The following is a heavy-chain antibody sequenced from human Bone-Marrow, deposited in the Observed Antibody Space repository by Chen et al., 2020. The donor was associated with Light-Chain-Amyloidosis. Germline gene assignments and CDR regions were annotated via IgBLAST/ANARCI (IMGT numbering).Heavy chain of an antibody. Sequence: QLQLQESGPGLVKPSETLSLTCTVSGASISTSGYFWDGIRQPPGKGLEWIGGTYYSGGTYYNPSLKIRVTISVDTSKNQFSLTLSSLTAADTAMYYCASASELLTFYFDDWGQGSLVTVSS. CDR3: ASASELLTFYFDD. D-gene: IGHD1-7*01. CDR1: GASISTSGYF. V-gene: IGHV4-39*01. CDR2: TYYSGGT. J-gene: IGHJ4*02.